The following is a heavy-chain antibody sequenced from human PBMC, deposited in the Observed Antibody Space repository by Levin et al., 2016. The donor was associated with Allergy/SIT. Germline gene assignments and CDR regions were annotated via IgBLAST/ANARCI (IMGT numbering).Heavy chain of an antibody. D-gene: IGHD6-19*01. Sequence: GESLKISCAASGFTLNMYWLSWVRQAPGKGLEWVANIKQDGSEKYYVDSVKGRFAISRDNAKNSLYLQMNSLRAEDTAVYYCARSKGYSSGRDWSYWGQGTLVTVSS. J-gene: IGHJ4*02. CDR3: ARSKGYSSGRDWSY. V-gene: IGHV3-7*02. CDR1: GFTLNMYW. CDR2: IKQDGSEK.